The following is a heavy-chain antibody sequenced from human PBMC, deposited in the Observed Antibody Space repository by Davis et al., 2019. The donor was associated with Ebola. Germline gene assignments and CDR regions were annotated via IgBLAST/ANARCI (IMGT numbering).Heavy chain of an antibody. Sequence: LRLSCTVSGGSISSGGYYWSWIRQHPGKGLEWIGYIYYSGSTYYNPSLKSRVTISVDTSKNQFSLKLSSVTAADTAVYYCARALDWGLFDYWGQGTLVTVSS. CDR2: IYYSGST. J-gene: IGHJ4*02. CDR3: ARALDWGLFDY. CDR1: GGSISSGGYY. D-gene: IGHD7-27*01. V-gene: IGHV4-31*03.